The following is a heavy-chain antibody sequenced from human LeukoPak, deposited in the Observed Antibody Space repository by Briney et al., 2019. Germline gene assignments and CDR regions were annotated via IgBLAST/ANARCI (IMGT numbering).Heavy chain of an antibody. V-gene: IGHV4-61*05. CDR3: ARHDRRDGYNSWFDP. CDR1: GDSISGSAYY. J-gene: IGHJ5*02. Sequence: PSETLSHTCSVSGDSISGSAYYWGWIRQSPGKGLEWIGFIHSSGSTNYNPALKSRLTMSVDTSKNEFSLKLNPVTAADTAVYYCARHDRRDGYNSWFDPWGQGTRVTVSS. D-gene: IGHD5-24*01. CDR2: IHSSGST.